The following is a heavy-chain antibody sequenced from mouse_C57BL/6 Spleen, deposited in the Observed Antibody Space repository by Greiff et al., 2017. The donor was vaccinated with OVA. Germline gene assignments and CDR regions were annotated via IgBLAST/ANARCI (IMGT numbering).Heavy chain of an antibody. V-gene: IGHV1-50*01. D-gene: IGHD2-4*01. Sequence: QVQLQQPGAELVKPGASVKLSCKASGYTFTSYWMQWVKQRPGQGLEWIGEIDPSDSYTNYNQKFKGRATLTVDTSASTAYMQLSSLTSEDSAVYYCARENYDYGDYWGKGTTLTVSS. CDR3: ARENYDYGDY. CDR2: IDPSDSYT. CDR1: GYTFTSYW. J-gene: IGHJ2*01.